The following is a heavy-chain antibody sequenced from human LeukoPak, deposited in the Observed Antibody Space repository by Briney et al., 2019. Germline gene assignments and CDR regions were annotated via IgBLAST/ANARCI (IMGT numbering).Heavy chain of an antibody. D-gene: IGHD6-19*01. CDR2: IIPILGIA. J-gene: IGHJ4*02. CDR1: GYTFTGYY. CDR3: ASLPSAVDNY. V-gene: IGHV1-69*10. Sequence: GASVKVSCKASGYTFTGYYMHWVRQAPGQGLEWMGWIIPILGIANYAQKFQGRVTITADKSTSTAYMELSSLRSEDTAVYYCASLPSAVDNYWGQGTLVTVSS.